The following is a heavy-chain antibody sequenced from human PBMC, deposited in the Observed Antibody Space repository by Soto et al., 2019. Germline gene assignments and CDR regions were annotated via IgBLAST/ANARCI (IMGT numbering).Heavy chain of an antibody. V-gene: IGHV3-53*01. CDR1: GLGVRNNY. D-gene: IGHD3-10*01. Sequence: EVRLEESGGGLIQPGGSLRLSCTAYGLGVRNNYMSWVRQAPGMGLEWVTVIYNDGTTYYADSVKGRFALARDTSKNKLALQMDSLRAEDTAVYYCVRPLPSGRNYGMDVWGQGTTVTVCS. CDR2: IYNDGTT. J-gene: IGHJ6*02. CDR3: VRPLPSGRNYGMDV.